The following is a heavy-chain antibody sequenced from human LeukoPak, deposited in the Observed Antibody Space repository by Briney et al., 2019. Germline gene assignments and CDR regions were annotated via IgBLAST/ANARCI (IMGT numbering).Heavy chain of an antibody. Sequence: SETLSLTCTVSGGSISSYYWTWIRQPPGKGLEWIGYIHYSGSTYYNPSLKSRVTISVDTSKNQFSLKLSSVTAADTAVYYCAREEWFDPWGQGTLVTVSS. J-gene: IGHJ5*02. V-gene: IGHV4-59*12. CDR3: AREEWFDP. CDR2: IHYSGST. CDR1: GGSISSYY.